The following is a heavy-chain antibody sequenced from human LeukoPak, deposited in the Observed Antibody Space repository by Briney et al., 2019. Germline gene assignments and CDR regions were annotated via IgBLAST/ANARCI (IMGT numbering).Heavy chain of an antibody. D-gene: IGHD3-3*01. V-gene: IGHV4-31*03. Sequence: PSQTLSLTCTVSGGSISSGGYYWSWIRQHPGKGLEWIGYNYYSGSTYYNPSLKSRVTISVDTSKNQFSLKLSSVTAADTAVYYCARDRIFGVVISGHYYYGMDVWGQGTTVTVSS. CDR2: NYYSGST. CDR3: ARDRIFGVVISGHYYYGMDV. J-gene: IGHJ6*02. CDR1: GGSISSGGYY.